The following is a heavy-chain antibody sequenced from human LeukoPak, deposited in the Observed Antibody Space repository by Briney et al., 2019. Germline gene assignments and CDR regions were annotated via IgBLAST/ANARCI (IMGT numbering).Heavy chain of an antibody. D-gene: IGHD3-3*01. CDR1: GFTFSSYA. Sequence: PGRTLRLSCAASGFTFSSYAMHWVRQAPGKGLEWVALIPYDGSNKYYADSVKGRFTVSRDNSKNTLYLQMNSLRAEDTAVYYCARDPPYYDFWSGFKASYYYYMDVWGKGTTVTVSS. V-gene: IGHV3-30*04. J-gene: IGHJ6*03. CDR3: ARDPPYYDFWSGFKASYYYYMDV. CDR2: IPYDGSNK.